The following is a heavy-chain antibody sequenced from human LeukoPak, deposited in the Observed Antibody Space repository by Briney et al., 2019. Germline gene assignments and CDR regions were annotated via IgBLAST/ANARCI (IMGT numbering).Heavy chain of an antibody. Sequence: GASVKVSCKASGYTFTSYGISWVRQAPGQGLEWMGWISAYNGNTNYAQKLQGRVTMTTDTSTSTAYMELRSLRSDDTAVYYCARASGTMIVGAQGGAFDIWGQGTMVTVSS. CDR2: ISAYNGNT. V-gene: IGHV1-18*01. D-gene: IGHD3-22*01. CDR3: ARASGTMIVGAQGGAFDI. CDR1: GYTFTSYG. J-gene: IGHJ3*02.